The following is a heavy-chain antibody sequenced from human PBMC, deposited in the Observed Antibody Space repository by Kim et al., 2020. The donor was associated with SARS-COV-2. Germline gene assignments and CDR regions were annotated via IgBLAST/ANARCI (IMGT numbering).Heavy chain of an antibody. CDR1: GYTFTGYY. CDR2: INPNSGGT. V-gene: IGHV1-2*02. CDR3: ARDHSVGAAAGTARWYFDL. D-gene: IGHD6-13*01. Sequence: ASVKVSCKASGYTFTGYYMHWVRQAPGQGLEWMGWINPNSGGTNYAQKFQGRVTMTRDTSIRTAYMELSRLRSDDTAVYYWARDHSVGAAAGTARWYFDLWGRGTLVTVSS. J-gene: IGHJ2*01.